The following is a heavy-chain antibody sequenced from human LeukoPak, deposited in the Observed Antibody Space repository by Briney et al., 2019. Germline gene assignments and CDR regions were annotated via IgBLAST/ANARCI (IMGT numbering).Heavy chain of an antibody. CDR1: GFTFSSYS. CDR3: AKDRKTYYDFWSGDAFDI. V-gene: IGHV3-21*01. D-gene: IGHD3-3*01. Sequence: GGSLRLSCAASGFTFSSYSMNWVRQAPGKGLEWVSSISSSSSYIYYADSVKGRFTISRDNAKNSLYLQMNSLRAEDTAVYYCAKDRKTYYDFWSGDAFDIWGQGTMVTVSS. CDR2: ISSSSSYI. J-gene: IGHJ3*02.